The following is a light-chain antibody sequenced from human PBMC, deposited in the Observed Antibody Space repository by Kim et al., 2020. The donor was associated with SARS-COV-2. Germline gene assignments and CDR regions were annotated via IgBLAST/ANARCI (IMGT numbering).Light chain of an antibody. J-gene: IGKJ4*01. V-gene: IGKV1-16*02. CDR3: QQDKRYPRT. Sequence: ASVADRVTLTRRESQCIITYVALLQQKRGKAHNYLIYGTYSLQRGVPSKFSGRGWGTEFTLTNSSLQAEEFATYFCQQDKRYPRTFGGRTKVDIK. CDR1: QCIITY. CDR2: GTY.